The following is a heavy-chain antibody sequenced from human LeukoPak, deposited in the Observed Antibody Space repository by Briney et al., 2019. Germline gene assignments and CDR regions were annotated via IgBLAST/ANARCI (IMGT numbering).Heavy chain of an antibody. V-gene: IGHV3-30*18. CDR1: GFTFSNYG. J-gene: IGHJ6*03. D-gene: IGHD2-2*01. CDR2: ISYDGSNR. CDR3: AKIPYCSSTSCYYYYMDV. Sequence: GGSLRLSCAASGFTFSNYGMHWVRQAPGKGLEWVAVISYDGSNRYYADSVKGRFTISRDNSKNTLYLQMNSLRAEDTAVYYCAKIPYCSSTSCYYYYMDVWGKGTTVTISS.